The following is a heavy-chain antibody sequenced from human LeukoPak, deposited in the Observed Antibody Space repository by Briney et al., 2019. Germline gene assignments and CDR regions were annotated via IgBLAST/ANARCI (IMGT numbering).Heavy chain of an antibody. CDR3: ARESRLLWFGELPIDY. CDR1: GYTFSDFD. CDR2: ISIYNRNT. V-gene: IGHV1-18*01. Sequence: ASVEVSCKTSGYTFSDFDISWVRQAPGQGLEWLGWISIYNRNTNSAQKFQGRLTMTTDTSTSTAYMELSGLRSDDTAVYYCARESRLLWFGELPIDYWGQGTLVTVSS. D-gene: IGHD3-10*01. J-gene: IGHJ4*02.